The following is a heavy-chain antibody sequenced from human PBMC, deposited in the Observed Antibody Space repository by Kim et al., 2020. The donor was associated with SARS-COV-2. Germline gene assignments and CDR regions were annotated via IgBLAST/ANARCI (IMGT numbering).Heavy chain of an antibody. CDR3: ARHISCGHYCSGDNWF. J-gene: IGHJ5*01. D-gene: IGHD2-15*01. CDR1: GASLSGSVYY. CDR2: AFDGGTA. Sequence: SETLSLTCTVSGASLSGSVYYWGWIRQPPGGGLEWLGSAFDGGTAYYNPSLGSRVTVSLDTSQNQFSLKLSSVTAADTALYFCARHISCGHYCSGDNWF. V-gene: IGHV4-39*01.